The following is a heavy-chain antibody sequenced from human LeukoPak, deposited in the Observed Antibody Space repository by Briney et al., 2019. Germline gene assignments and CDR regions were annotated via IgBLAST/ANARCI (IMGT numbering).Heavy chain of an antibody. J-gene: IGHJ3*02. CDR2: IYYSGST. CDR3: ARHGYDILTGLI. CDR1: GGSISSYY. D-gene: IGHD3-9*01. V-gene: IGHV4-59*08. Sequence: PSETLSHTCTVSGGSISSYYWSWIRQPPGKGLEWIGYIYYSGSTNYNPSLKSRVTISVDTSKNQFSLKLSSVTAADTAVYYCARHGYDILTGLIWGQGTMVTVSS.